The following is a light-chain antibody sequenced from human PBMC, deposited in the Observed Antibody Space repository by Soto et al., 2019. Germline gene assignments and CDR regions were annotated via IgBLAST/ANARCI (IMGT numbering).Light chain of an antibody. J-gene: IGKJ3*01. V-gene: IGKV2-28*01. CDR2: LGS. Sequence: DIVMTQSPLSLPVTPGEPASISCRSSQSLLHSNGYNYLDWYLQKPGQSPQLLIYLGSNRASGVPDRFSGRGSGTDFTVRSSRVEAEDVGGYYCMQGLQTPLFTFGPGTKVDI. CDR3: MQGLQTPLFT. CDR1: QSLLHSNGYNY.